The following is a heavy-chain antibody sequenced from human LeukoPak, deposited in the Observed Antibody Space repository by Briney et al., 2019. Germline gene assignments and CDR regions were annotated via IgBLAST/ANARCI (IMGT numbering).Heavy chain of an antibody. CDR2: ISYDGSNK. V-gene: IGHV3-30*03. Sequence: PGRSLRLSCAASGFTFISYGMHWGRQAPGKGLEGVAVISYDGSNKYYADSVKGRFTISRDNSKNTLYLQMNSLRAEDTAVYYCATSNYGDSDYWGQGTLVTVSS. CDR3: ATSNYGDSDY. CDR1: GFTFISYG. D-gene: IGHD4-17*01. J-gene: IGHJ4*02.